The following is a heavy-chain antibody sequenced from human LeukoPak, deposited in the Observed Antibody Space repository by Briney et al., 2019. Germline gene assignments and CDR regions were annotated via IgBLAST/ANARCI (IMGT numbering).Heavy chain of an antibody. V-gene: IGHV4-59*01. CDR2: IYYSGST. J-gene: IGHJ4*02. CDR1: GGSISSYY. CDR3: ASSVAGDFSDY. D-gene: IGHD6-19*01. Sequence: SETLSLTCTVSGGSISSYYWSWIRQPPGKGLEWIGYIYYSGSTNYNPSLKSRVTISVDTSKNQFSLKLSSVTAADTAVYYCASSVAGDFSDYWGQGTLVTVSS.